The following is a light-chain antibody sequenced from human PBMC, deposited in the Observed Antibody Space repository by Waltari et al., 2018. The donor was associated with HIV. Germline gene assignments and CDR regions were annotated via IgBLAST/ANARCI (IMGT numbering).Light chain of an antibody. Sequence: QTVVTQEPSFSVSPGGTGTLTCGLSSGPVSTSYHPSWYQQTPGQAPRTLIYSTTTRSSGVPDRFSGSILGNKAALTITGAQADDESDYYCVLYMGSGISVFGGGTKLTVL. J-gene: IGLJ3*02. V-gene: IGLV8-61*01. CDR1: SGPVSTSYH. CDR2: STT. CDR3: VLYMGSGISV.